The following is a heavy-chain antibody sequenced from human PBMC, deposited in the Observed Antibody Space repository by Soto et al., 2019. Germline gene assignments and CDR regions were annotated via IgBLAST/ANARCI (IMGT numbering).Heavy chain of an antibody. Sequence: PGESLKISCSVSGFTFSSYAMHWVRQAPGKGLEYVSSISSNGGSTYYPDSVKGRFTISRDNSKNTLYLQMSSLRVEDTAVYYCVKDRWVDYWGQGTLVTVSS. CDR3: VKDRWVDY. CDR1: GFTFSSYA. CDR2: ISSNGGST. D-gene: IGHD6-13*01. V-gene: IGHV3-64D*06. J-gene: IGHJ4*02.